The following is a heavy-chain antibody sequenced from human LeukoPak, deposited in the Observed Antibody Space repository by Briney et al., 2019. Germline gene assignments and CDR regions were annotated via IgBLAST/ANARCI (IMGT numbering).Heavy chain of an antibody. J-gene: IGHJ4*02. D-gene: IGHD3-10*01. V-gene: IGHV3-23*01. CDR2: ISGSGDTT. CDR1: GFHFSNYA. Sequence: GGSLRLSCAASGFHFSNYALTWVRQAPERGLEWVSTISGSGDTTYFADAVKGRFTISRDNSKNTLYLQMNSLRAEDTALYYCAKDLEYGSGTPIGYWGQGTLVTVSS. CDR3: AKDLEYGSGTPIGY.